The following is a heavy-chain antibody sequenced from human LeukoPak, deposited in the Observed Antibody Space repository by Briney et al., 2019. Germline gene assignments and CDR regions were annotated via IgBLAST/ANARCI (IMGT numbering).Heavy chain of an antibody. Sequence: GGSLRLSCAASGFSFSSNGMHWVRQAPGKGLEWVAVIWYDGSNKYYADSVKGRFTISRDNSKNTLYLQMNSLRAEDTAVYYCARAYSSLDYWGQGTLVTVSS. D-gene: IGHD6-19*01. CDR2: IWYDGSNK. CDR3: ARAYSSLDY. J-gene: IGHJ4*02. V-gene: IGHV3-33*08. CDR1: GFSFSSNG.